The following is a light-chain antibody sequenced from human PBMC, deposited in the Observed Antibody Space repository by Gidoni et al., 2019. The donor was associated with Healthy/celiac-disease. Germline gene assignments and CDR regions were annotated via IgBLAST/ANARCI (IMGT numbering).Light chain of an antibody. CDR1: QSISSY. Sequence: DIQMTQSPSSLSASVGDRVTITCRASQSISSYLNWYQQKPGKAPKLLIYAASSLQSGVPSRFSGSGSGKDFTLTISSLQPEDFATYYCQQSYSTPPWTFGKGTKVEIK. CDR2: AAS. CDR3: QQSYSTPPWT. J-gene: IGKJ1*01. V-gene: IGKV1-39*01.